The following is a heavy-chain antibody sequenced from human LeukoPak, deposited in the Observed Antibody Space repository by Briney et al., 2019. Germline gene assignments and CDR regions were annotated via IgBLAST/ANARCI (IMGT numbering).Heavy chain of an antibody. Sequence: SVKVSCKASGFTFTSSAMQCVPQARGQRREWRVWIVVGSGNTNYAQKFQERVTITRDMSTSTASMELSSPRSEHTAVYYCAAVRNYYYSSGYPPNPFDYWGQGTLVTVSS. J-gene: IGHJ4*02. D-gene: IGHD3-22*01. CDR3: AAVRNYYYSSGYPPNPFDY. CDR1: GFTFTSSA. V-gene: IGHV1-58*02. CDR2: IVVGSGNT.